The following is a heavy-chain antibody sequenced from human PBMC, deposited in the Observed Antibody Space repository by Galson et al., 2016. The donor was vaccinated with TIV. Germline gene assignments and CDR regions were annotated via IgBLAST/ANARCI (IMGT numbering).Heavy chain of an antibody. CDR3: AREGGSYFDY. D-gene: IGHD1-26*01. Sequence: SLRLSCAGSGFIVNTNYMGWVRQAPGEGLEWVSVIYSDGTIYYADSLQGRFTVSRDNSKNTLYLQMSSLRPEDTAVYYCAREGGSYFDYWGQGILVTVSS. J-gene: IGHJ4*02. CDR1: GFIVNTNY. V-gene: IGHV3-66*02. CDR2: IYSDGTI.